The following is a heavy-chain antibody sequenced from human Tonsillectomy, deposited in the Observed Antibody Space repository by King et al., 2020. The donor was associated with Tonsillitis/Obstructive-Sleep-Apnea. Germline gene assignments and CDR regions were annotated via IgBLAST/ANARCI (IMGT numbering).Heavy chain of an antibody. D-gene: IGHD3-3*01. V-gene: IGHV3-74*01. Sequence: VQLVESGGGLVQPGGSLRLSCAASGFTFSSYWMHWVRQAPGKGLVWVSRINSDGSSTSYADSVKGRFTISRDNAKNTLYLQMNSLRAEYTAVYYCAREPGVYDFWSGYSPTAYGMDVWGQGTTVTVSS. CDR1: GFTFSSYW. J-gene: IGHJ6*02. CDR3: AREPGVYDFWSGYSPTAYGMDV. CDR2: INSDGSST.